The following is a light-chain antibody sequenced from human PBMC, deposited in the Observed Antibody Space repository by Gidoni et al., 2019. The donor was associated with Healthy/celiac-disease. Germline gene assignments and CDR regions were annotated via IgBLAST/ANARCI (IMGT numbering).Light chain of an antibody. J-gene: IGKJ4*01. CDR3: QQRSNWPPGLT. V-gene: IGKV3-11*01. Sequence: PGERATLSCRASQSVSRSLAWYQQKPGQAPRLLIYDASNRAIGIPARFSGSGSGTDFTLTISSLEPEDFAVYYCQQRSNWPPGLTFGGGTKVEIK. CDR2: DAS. CDR1: QSVSRS.